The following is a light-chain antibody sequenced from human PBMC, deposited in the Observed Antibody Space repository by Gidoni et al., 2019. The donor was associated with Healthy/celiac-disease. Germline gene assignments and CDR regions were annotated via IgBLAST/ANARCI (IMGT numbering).Light chain of an antibody. J-gene: IGKJ2*01. Sequence: DIVMTQSPATLSVSPGERATLSCRASQSVSSNLAWYQQKPGQATRLLIYGASTRATGIPARLSGSGSGTEFTLTISSLQSEDFAVYYCQQYNNWPPKNTFGQGTKLEIK. V-gene: IGKV3-15*01. CDR3: QQYNNWPPKNT. CDR1: QSVSSN. CDR2: GAS.